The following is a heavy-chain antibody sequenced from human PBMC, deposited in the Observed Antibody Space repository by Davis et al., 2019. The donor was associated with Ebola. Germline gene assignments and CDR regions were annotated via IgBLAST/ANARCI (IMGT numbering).Heavy chain of an antibody. V-gene: IGHV1-46*01. Sequence: ASETVSYKASGYTFTSYYMHWVRQPPGQGLKSMGIINPSGGSTSYAQKFQGRVTMTRDTSTSTVYMELSSLRSEDTAVYYCSRALHYYDSSGSGGGNYFDYWGQGTLVTVSS. CDR1: GYTFTSYY. D-gene: IGHD3-22*01. CDR3: SRALHYYDSSGSGGGNYFDY. CDR2: INPSGGST. J-gene: IGHJ4*02.